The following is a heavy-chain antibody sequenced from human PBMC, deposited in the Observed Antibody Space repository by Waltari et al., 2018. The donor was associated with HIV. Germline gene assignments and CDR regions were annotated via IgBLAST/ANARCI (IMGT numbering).Heavy chain of an antibody. CDR2: SYAT. Sequence: SYATAYAASVKGRFTISRDDSKNTAYLQMNSLKTEDTAVYYCTSPRDYYDSSGYYQIDYWGQGTLVTVSS. V-gene: IGHV3-73*01. D-gene: IGHD3-22*01. CDR3: TSPRDYYDSSGYYQIDY. J-gene: IGHJ4*02.